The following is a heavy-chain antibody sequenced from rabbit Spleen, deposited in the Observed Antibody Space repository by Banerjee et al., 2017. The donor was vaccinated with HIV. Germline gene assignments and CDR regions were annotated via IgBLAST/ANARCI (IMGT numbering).Heavy chain of an antibody. CDR2: IDAGSSPFT. J-gene: IGHJ2*01. CDR3: ARKGHRGGGYMSAFDP. CDR1: GFSFTISSY. V-gene: IGHV1S45*01. D-gene: IGHD1-1*01. Sequence: QEQLEESGGGLVKPEGSLTLTCKASGFSFTISSYMCWIRQAPGKGLEWIACIDAGSSPFTYFATWAKGRFTISKTSSTTVTLQMTRLTAADTATYFCARKGHRGGGYMSAFDPWGQGTLVTVS.